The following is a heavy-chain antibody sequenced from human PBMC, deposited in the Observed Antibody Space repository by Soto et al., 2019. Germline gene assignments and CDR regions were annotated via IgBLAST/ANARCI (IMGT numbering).Heavy chain of an antibody. D-gene: IGHD3-9*01. CDR2: IIPILGIA. CDR1: GGTFSSYT. J-gene: IGHJ5*02. V-gene: IGHV1-69*02. Sequence: QVQLVQSGAEVKKPGSSVKVSCKASGGTFSSYTISWVRQAPGQGLEWMGRIIPILGIANYAQKFQGRVTITADKSTSTADMELSSLRSEDTAVYYCARTLNYDILTCGWFDPWGQGTLVTVSS. CDR3: ARTLNYDILTCGWFDP.